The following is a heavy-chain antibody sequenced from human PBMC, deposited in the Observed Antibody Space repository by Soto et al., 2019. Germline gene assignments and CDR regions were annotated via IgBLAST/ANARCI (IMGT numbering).Heavy chain of an antibody. CDR1: GYTFTSYY. D-gene: IGHD3-3*01. Sequence: GASVKVSCKASGYTFTSYYMHWVRQAPGQGLEWMGIINPSGGSTSYAQKFQGRVTMTRDTSTSTVYMELSSLRSEDTAVYYCARACFKRITIFGVVIAPYKVDYYYMDVWGKGTTVTVSS. J-gene: IGHJ6*03. CDR2: INPSGGST. V-gene: IGHV1-46*03. CDR3: ARACFKRITIFGVVIAPYKVDYYYMDV.